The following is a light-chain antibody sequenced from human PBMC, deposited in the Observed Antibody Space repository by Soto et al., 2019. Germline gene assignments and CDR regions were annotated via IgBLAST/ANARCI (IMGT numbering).Light chain of an antibody. CDR1: QSVSNNY. V-gene: IGKV3-20*01. CDR3: QQSYSTPRT. CDR2: GAS. Sequence: EIVLTQSPGSLSLSPGERATLSCRASQSVSNNYLAWYQQKLGQAPRLLIYGASNRATGIPDRFSGSGSGTDFTLTISSLQPEDFATYYCQQSYSTPRTFGQGTRVDI. J-gene: IGKJ1*01.